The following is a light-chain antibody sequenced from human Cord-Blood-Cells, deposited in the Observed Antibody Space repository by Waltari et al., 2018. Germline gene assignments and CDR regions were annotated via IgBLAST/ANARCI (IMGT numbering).Light chain of an antibody. CDR2: DAS. J-gene: IGKJ4*02. V-gene: IGKV1-33*01. CDR3: PQYDNLPLT. Sequence: DIQMTQSPSSLSASVGDRVTITCQPRQDISNCLNWYQQKPGKAPKRLIYDASNLGTGVPSRLRGRGSGTDFTFIISSVQPEDIATYYCPQYDNLPLTFGGGTKVEI. CDR1: QDISNC.